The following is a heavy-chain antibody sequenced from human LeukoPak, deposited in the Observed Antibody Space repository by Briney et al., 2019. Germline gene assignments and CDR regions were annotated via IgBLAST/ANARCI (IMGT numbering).Heavy chain of an antibody. D-gene: IGHD6-13*01. CDR1: GFTFDDYA. J-gene: IGHJ6*02. V-gene: IGHV3-43D*03. CDR3: AKDRSGAAGLYGMDV. Sequence: GGSLRLSCAASGFTFDDYAMHWVRQAPGKGLEWVSLISWDGGSTYYADSVKGRFTISRDNSKNSLYLQMNSLRAEDTALYYCAKDRSGAAGLYGMDVWGQGTTVTVSS. CDR2: ISWDGGST.